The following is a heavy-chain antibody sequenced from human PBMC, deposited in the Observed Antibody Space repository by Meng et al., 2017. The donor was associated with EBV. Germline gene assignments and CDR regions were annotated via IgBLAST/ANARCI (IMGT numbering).Heavy chain of an antibody. CDR2: INPNSGGT. CDR3: AKGADLAAAGTFWFDP. D-gene: IGHD6-13*01. Sequence: GGEGKKAGAPSKGACKALGYTFTRSQMPLVRQGPGQGLEWMGRINPNSGGTNYAQKFQGRVTMTRDTSISTAYMELSRLRSDDTAVYYCAKGADLAAAGTFWFDPWGQGTLVTVSS. CDR1: GYTFTRSQ. V-gene: IGHV1-2*06. J-gene: IGHJ5*02.